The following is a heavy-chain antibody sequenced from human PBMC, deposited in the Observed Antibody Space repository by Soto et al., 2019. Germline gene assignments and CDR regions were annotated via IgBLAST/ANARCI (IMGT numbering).Heavy chain of an antibody. Sequence: EVQLVESGGGLVQPGRSLRLSCAVSGFTFDDYAMHWVRQAPGKGLEWVSGISWNSGSIGYADSVKGRFTISRDNAKNSLYLQMNSLRAEDTALYYCAKDIRAGTTSGYFDYWGQGTLVTVSS. CDR3: AKDIRAGTTSGYFDY. D-gene: IGHD1-1*01. J-gene: IGHJ4*02. CDR2: ISWNSGSI. V-gene: IGHV3-9*01. CDR1: GFTFDDYA.